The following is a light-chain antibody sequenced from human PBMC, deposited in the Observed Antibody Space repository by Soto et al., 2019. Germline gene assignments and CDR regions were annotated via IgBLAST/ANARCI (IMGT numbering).Light chain of an antibody. CDR2: QDS. CDR1: KLGDKY. Sequence: SYELTQPPSVSVSPGQTASITCSGDKLGDKYACWYQQKPGQSPVLVIYQDSKRPSRIPERFSGSNSGNTATLTIGGTQAMDEADYYCQAWDSSTYVFGTGTKLTVL. J-gene: IGLJ1*01. V-gene: IGLV3-1*01. CDR3: QAWDSSTYV.